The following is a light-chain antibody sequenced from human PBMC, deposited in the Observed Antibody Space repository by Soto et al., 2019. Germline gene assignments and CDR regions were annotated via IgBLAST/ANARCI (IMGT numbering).Light chain of an antibody. CDR3: SLYTTSGTLL. Sequence: QSALTQPPSVSGSPGQSVTISCTATSSDVGTYNRVSWYQQPPGTAPKLMISEVSNRPSGVPDRFSGSKSGNTASLTISGLQAEDEADYYCSLYTTSGTLLFGGGTKLTVL. CDR1: SSDVGTYNR. J-gene: IGLJ2*01. V-gene: IGLV2-18*01. CDR2: EVS.